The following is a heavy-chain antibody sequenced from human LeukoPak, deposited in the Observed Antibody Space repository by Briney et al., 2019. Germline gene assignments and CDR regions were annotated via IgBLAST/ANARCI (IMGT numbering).Heavy chain of an antibody. Sequence: TSETLSLTCTVSGGSVSSGSYFWSWIRQPPGKGLEWIGFINSIGSTHYNPSLKSRLTISEDTSKNQFSLNVTSVPAADTAVYYCARCSGRGGPGAPWGQGSLVTVSS. D-gene: IGHD1-26*01. CDR2: INSIGST. V-gene: IGHV4-61*01. CDR1: GGSVSSGSYF. J-gene: IGHJ5*02. CDR3: ARCSGRGGPGAP.